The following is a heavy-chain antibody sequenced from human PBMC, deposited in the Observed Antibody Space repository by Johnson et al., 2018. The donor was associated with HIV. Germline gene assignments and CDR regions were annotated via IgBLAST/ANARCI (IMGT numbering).Heavy chain of an antibody. CDR1: GFTFSNYG. CDR2: IRYDGTNE. D-gene: IGHD6-19*01. CDR3: ARAGYSREWYGDCADL. J-gene: IGHJ3*01. V-gene: IGHV3-33*08. Sequence: QVQLVESGGGVVQPGRSLRLSCAVSGFTFSNYGMHGVRQAPGKGLEWVAVIRYDGTNENHADSVRGRFTISSDNSKRTLYLQMNSLRAEDTAVYYCARAGYSREWYGDCADLWGQGTMVIVSS.